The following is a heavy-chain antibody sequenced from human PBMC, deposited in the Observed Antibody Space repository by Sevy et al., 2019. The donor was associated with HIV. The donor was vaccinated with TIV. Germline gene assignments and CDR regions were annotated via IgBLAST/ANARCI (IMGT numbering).Heavy chain of an antibody. D-gene: IGHD3-10*01. CDR3: AKENYYGSGSYYNSGEFDP. V-gene: IGHV3-23*01. J-gene: IGHJ5*02. Sequence: EGSLRLSCAASVFTFSSYAMSWVRQAPGKGLEWVSAISGSGGSTYYADSVKGRFTISRDNSKNTLYLQMNSLRAEDTAVYYCAKENYYGSGSYYNSGEFDPWGQGTLVTVSS. CDR1: VFTFSSYA. CDR2: ISGSGGST.